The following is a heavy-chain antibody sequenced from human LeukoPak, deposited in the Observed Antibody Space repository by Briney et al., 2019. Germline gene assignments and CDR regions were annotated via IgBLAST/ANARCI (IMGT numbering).Heavy chain of an antibody. CDR1: GFTFSSYG. CDR2: TSYDGSNK. D-gene: IGHD6-13*01. V-gene: IGHV3-30*18. CDR3: AKDYRYSSSWLWGPFDY. Sequence: GRSLRLSCAASGFTFSSYGMHWVRQAPGKGLEWVAVTSYDGSNKYYADSVKGRFTISRDNSKNTLYLQMNSLRAEDTAVYYCAKDYRYSSSWLWGPFDYWGQGTLVTVSS. J-gene: IGHJ4*02.